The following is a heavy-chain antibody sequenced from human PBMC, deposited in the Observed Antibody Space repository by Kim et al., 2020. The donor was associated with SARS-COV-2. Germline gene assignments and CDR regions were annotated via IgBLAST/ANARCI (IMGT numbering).Heavy chain of an antibody. CDR2: INSDGSST. V-gene: IGHV3-74*01. Sequence: GGSLRLSCAASGFTFSSYWMHWVRQAPGKGLVWVSRINSDGSSTCYADSVKGRFTISRDNAKNTLYLQMNSLRAEDTAVYYCASSRAKLRGDAFDIWGQGTMVTVSS. CDR1: GFTFSSYW. J-gene: IGHJ3*02. CDR3: ASSRAKLRGDAFDI.